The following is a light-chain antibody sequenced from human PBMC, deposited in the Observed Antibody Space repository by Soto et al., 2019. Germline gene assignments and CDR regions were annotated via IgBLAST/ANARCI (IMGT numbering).Light chain of an antibody. V-gene: IGKV3-20*01. CDR2: GAS. CDR1: QSVSSY. J-gene: IGKJ1*01. Sequence: EIVLTQSPATLSLSPGERATLSCRASQSVSSYLAWYQQKPGQAPRLLIYGASTRATGIPTRFSGSGSGTDFTLTISGLEPEDFAVYYCQQYGNSRGTFGQGTKVDIK. CDR3: QQYGNSRGT.